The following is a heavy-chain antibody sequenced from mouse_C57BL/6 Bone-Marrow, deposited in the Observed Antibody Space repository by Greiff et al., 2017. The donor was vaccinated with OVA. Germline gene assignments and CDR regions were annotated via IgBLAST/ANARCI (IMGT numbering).Heavy chain of an antibody. CDR2: IRHTANNHAT. Sequence: EVKLMESGGGLVQPGGSMKLSCAASGFTFSDAWMDWVRQSPGQGLEWVAEIRHTANNHATYYAESVKGRFTISRDDSKSSVYLQMNSLRAEDTGIYYCTRPGYGESWFAYWGQGTLVTVSA. V-gene: IGHV6-6*01. CDR1: GFTFSDAW. CDR3: TRPGYGESWFAY. D-gene: IGHD2-2*01. J-gene: IGHJ3*01.